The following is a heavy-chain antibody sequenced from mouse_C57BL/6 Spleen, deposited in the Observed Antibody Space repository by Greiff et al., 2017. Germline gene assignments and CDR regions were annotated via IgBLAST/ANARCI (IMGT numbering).Heavy chain of an antibody. CDR1: GYSFTSYY. V-gene: IGHV1-66*01. J-gene: IGHJ1*03. CDR2: IYPGSGNT. D-gene: IGHD2-1*01. CDR3: ARGGNYWYFDV. Sequence: QVQLQQSGPELVKPGASVKISCKASGYSFTSYYIHWVKQRPGQGLEWIGWIYPGSGNTKYNEKFKGKATLTADTSSSTAYMQLSSLTSEDSAVYDCARGGNYWYFDVWGTGTTVTVSS.